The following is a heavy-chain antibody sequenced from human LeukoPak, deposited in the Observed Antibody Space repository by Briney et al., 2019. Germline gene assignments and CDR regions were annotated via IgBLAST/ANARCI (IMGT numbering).Heavy chain of an antibody. V-gene: IGHV1-2*02. J-gene: IGHJ4*02. CDR3: VRSPIGASAY. D-gene: IGHD3-10*01. CDR1: GYTFTDSY. CDR2: TSPNNGDT. Sequence: GASVKVSCKPSGYTFTDSYIHWVRQAPGVGLQWMGWTSPNNGDTKYAEDFQDRVTMTRDTSISTAYMELTGLTPDDTAVYYCVRSPIGASAYWGRGTLVTASS.